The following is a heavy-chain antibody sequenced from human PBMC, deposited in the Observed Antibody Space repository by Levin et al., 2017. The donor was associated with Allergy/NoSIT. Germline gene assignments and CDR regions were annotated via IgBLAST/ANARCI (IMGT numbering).Heavy chain of an antibody. CDR2: ISYDGSIK. Sequence: GESLKISCAASGFTFSSYGMHWVRQAPGKGLEWVAFISYDGSIKYYTESVKGRFTISRDHSQNTLYLQMNSLRAEDTAVYYCAKDQFRYCTSTTCYIFDYWGQGTLVTVSS. J-gene: IGHJ4*02. V-gene: IGHV3-30*18. CDR1: GFTFSSYG. D-gene: IGHD2-2*01. CDR3: AKDQFRYCTSTTCYIFDY.